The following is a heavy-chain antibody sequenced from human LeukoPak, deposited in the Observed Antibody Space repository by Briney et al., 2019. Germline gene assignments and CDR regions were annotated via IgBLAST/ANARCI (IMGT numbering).Heavy chain of an antibody. D-gene: IGHD6-13*01. Sequence: GGSLRLSCAASGFTFSSYGMSWVRQAPGKGLEWVSAISGSGGSTYYADSVKGRFTISRDNSKNTLYLQMNSLRAEDTAVYYCARDRIAAGGNWFDPWGQGTLVTVSS. V-gene: IGHV3-23*01. CDR2: ISGSGGST. CDR3: ARDRIAAGGNWFDP. J-gene: IGHJ5*02. CDR1: GFTFSSYG.